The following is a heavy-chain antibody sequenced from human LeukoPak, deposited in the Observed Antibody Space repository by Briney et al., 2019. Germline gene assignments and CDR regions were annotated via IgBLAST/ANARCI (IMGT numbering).Heavy chain of an antibody. CDR3: ARVALMGEIDY. CDR1: GFTFSIYA. CDR2: IRSSGSTT. J-gene: IGHJ4*02. V-gene: IGHV3-11*01. D-gene: IGHD1-26*01. Sequence: GGSLRLSCAASGFTFSIYAMSGVRQAPGRGLEWVSYIRSSGSTTYYADSVKGRFTISRDNAKNSLYLQMNSLRGEDTAVYYCARVALMGEIDYWGQGTLVTVSS.